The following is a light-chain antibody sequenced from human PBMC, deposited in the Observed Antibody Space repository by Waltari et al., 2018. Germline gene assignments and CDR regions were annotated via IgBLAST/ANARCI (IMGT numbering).Light chain of an antibody. CDR2: AAS. CDR3: QQSYSTPLT. V-gene: IGKV1-39*01. CDR1: QSISSY. J-gene: IGKJ4*01. Sequence: DIQMTQSPSSLSASVGDRITLTCRASQSISSYLNWYQQKPGKATKLLIYAASSLQSGVPSRFSGSGSGTEFTLTISSLQPEDFATYYCQQSYSTPLTFGGGTKVEIK.